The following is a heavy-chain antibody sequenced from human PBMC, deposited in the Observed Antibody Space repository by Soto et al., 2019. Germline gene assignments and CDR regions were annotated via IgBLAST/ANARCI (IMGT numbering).Heavy chain of an antibody. CDR3: GRGELGELLFDC. CDR1: GYTFSTYG. J-gene: IGHJ4*02. V-gene: IGHV1-18*01. Sequence: QVQLVQSGFEVKKPGASVKVSCKASGYTFSTYGISWIRQAPGEGLEWMGWISTNSGDPNYAQKFQGRVTMTADTSRSTAYMELRSLISDDTAVYYCGRGELGELLFDCWGQGTLVTVSS. CDR2: ISTNSGDP. D-gene: IGHD3-10*01.